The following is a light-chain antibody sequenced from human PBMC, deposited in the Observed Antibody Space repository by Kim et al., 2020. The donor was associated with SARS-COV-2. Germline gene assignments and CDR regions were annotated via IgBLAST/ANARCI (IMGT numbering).Light chain of an antibody. Sequence: SVALGQTVRITCQGDSRRSYYASWYQQKPGQAPVLVIYGKNNRPSGIPDRFSGSSSGNTASLTITGAQAEDEADYYCNSRDSSGVVFGGGTQLTVL. J-gene: IGLJ2*01. V-gene: IGLV3-19*01. CDR3: NSRDSSGVV. CDR1: SRRSYY. CDR2: GKN.